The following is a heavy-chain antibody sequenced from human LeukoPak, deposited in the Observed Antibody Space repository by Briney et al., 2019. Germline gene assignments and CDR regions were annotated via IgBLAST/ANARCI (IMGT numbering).Heavy chain of an antibody. CDR2: IYSGGST. V-gene: IGHV3-53*01. D-gene: IGHD3-22*01. Sequence: PGGSLRLSCAASGFTVSTNYMSWVRQAPGKGLEWVSVIYSGGSTYYADSVQGRFTISRDNSKNTLFLQMNSLRAEDTAVYYCARGLYDSSGYLLVRFFDYWGQGTLVTVSS. CDR3: ARGLYDSSGYLLVRFFDY. CDR1: GFTVSTNY. J-gene: IGHJ4*02.